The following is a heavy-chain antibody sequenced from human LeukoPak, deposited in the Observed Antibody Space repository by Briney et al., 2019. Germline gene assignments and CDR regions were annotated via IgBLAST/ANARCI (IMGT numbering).Heavy chain of an antibody. D-gene: IGHD3-22*01. Sequence: SRTLSLTCTVSGGSISSGDYYWSWIRQPPGKGLEWIGYIYYSGSTYYNPSLKSRVTISVDTSKNQFSLKLSSVTAADTAVYYCASWDSSGYYYDYWGQGTLVTVSS. CDR3: ASWDSSGYYYDY. V-gene: IGHV4-30-4*01. J-gene: IGHJ4*02. CDR1: GGSISSGDYY. CDR2: IYYSGST.